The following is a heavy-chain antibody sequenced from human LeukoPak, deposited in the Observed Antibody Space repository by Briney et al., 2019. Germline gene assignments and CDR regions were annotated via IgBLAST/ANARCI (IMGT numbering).Heavy chain of an antibody. D-gene: IGHD1-26*01. CDR2: VSSSSSNK. CDR1: GFTFGSYS. Sequence: GGALRLSCEASGFTFGSYSRNWVRQAPGKGLEWVSYVSSSSSNKYYADSVMGRFTISRDNAKNSLYLQLNSLRAEDTAVFYCARSREGWYFDFWGRGTLVIVSS. V-gene: IGHV3-48*01. CDR3: ARSREGWYFDF. J-gene: IGHJ2*01.